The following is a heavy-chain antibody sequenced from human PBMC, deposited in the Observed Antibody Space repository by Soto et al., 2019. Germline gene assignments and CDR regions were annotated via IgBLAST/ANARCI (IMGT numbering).Heavy chain of an antibody. D-gene: IGHD1-1*01. Sequence: GASVKVSCKASGGTFSSYAISWVRQAPGQGLEWMGGIIPIFGTANYAQKFQGRVTITADESTSTAYMELSSLRSEDTAVYYCARETGISSYYYYGMDVWGQGTTVTVSS. V-gene: IGHV1-69*13. CDR2: IIPIFGTA. CDR1: GGTFSSYA. CDR3: ARETGISSYYYYGMDV. J-gene: IGHJ6*02.